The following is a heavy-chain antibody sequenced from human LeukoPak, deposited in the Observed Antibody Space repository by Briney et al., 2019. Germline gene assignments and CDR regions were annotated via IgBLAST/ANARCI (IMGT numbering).Heavy chain of an antibody. CDR2: INTDGSTT. CDR3: VSSGHGGNFFDY. J-gene: IGHJ4*02. CDR1: AFTFSSYW. Sequence: PGGSLRLSCAASAFTFSSYWMHWVRQAPGKGLVWVSRINTDGSTTTYADSVKGRFTISRDNAKNTLYLQMNSLRAKDTAVYYCVSSGHGGNFFDYWGQGTLVTVSS. V-gene: IGHV3-74*01. D-gene: IGHD5-12*01.